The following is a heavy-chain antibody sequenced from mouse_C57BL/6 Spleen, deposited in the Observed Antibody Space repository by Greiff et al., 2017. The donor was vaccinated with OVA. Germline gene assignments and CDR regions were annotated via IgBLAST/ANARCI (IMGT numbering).Heavy chain of an antibody. J-gene: IGHJ3*01. CDR1: GFTFSNYW. CDR2: IRLKSDNYAT. Sequence: EVQLQESGGGLVQPGGSMKLSCVASGFTFSNYWMNWVRQSPEKGLEWVAQIRLKSDNYATHYAESVKGRFTISRDDSKSSVYLQMNNLRAEDTGIYYCTDYYDYPAWFAYWGQGTLVTVSA. D-gene: IGHD2-4*01. V-gene: IGHV6-3*01. CDR3: TDYYDYPAWFAY.